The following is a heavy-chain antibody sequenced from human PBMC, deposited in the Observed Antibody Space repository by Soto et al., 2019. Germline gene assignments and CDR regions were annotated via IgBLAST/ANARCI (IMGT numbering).Heavy chain of an antibody. Sequence: GGYLRLSCAASGFTFSSYGMHWVRQAPGKGLEWVAVIWYDGSNKYYADSVKGRFTISRDNSKNTLYLQMNSLRAEDTAVYYCARGSSGWWNYFDYWGQGTLVTVSS. CDR2: IWYDGSNK. CDR1: GFTFSSYG. CDR3: ARGSSGWWNYFDY. D-gene: IGHD6-19*01. J-gene: IGHJ4*02. V-gene: IGHV3-33*01.